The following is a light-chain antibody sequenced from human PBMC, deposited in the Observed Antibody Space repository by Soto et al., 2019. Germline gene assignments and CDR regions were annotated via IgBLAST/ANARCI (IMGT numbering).Light chain of an antibody. CDR3: QQYGTSPLMYT. CDR1: QSVTSNY. J-gene: IGKJ2*01. CDR2: GAS. Sequence: EIAVTQSPGTLSLSPEERATLSCRASQSVTSNYLAWYQQKPGQAPRLLIYGASSRATGIPDRFSGSGSGRDFTLTISRLEPEDFAVYFCQQYGTSPLMYTFGQGTNLEIK. V-gene: IGKV3-20*01.